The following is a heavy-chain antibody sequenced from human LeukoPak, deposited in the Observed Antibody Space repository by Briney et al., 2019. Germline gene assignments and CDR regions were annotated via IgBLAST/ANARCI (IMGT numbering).Heavy chain of an antibody. CDR3: ARARKYVLL. V-gene: IGHV4-34*01. D-gene: IGHD3-10*01. J-gene: IGHJ4*02. Sequence: SETLSLTCAVYGGSFSGYYWSWIRQPPGKGLEWIGEINHSGSTNYNPSLKSRVTISVDTSKNQFSLKLSSVTAADTAVYYCARARKYVLLWGQGTLVTVSS. CDR2: INHSGST. CDR1: GGSFSGYY.